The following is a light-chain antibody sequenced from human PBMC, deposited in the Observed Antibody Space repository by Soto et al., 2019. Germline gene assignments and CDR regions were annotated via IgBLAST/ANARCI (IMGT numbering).Light chain of an antibody. CDR1: SSDVGAYNY. CDR2: DAS. Sequence: QSALTQPRSVSGSPGQSVTISCTGTSSDVGAYNYVSWYQQHPGKVPKLMIYDASRRPSGVPDRFSGSKSGNTASLTISGLQADDEADYYCCSYAGSYTVVFGGGTKL. V-gene: IGLV2-11*01. CDR3: CSYAGSYTVV. J-gene: IGLJ3*02.